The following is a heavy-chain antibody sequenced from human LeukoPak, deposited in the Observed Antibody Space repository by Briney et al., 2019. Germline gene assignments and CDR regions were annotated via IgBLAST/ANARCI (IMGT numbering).Heavy chain of an antibody. D-gene: IGHD5-18*01. Sequence: KPSETLSLACAVYGGSFRGYYWGWIRQPPGKGLEWIGEINHSGSTNYNPSLKSRVTISVDTSKNQFSLKLSSVTAADTAVYYCARTSGYSYGPIDYWGQGTLVTVSS. CDR1: GGSFRGYY. V-gene: IGHV4-34*01. J-gene: IGHJ4*02. CDR2: INHSGST. CDR3: ARTSGYSYGPIDY.